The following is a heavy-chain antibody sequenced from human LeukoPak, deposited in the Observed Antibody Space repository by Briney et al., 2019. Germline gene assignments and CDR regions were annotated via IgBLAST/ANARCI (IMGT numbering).Heavy chain of an antibody. J-gene: IGHJ4*02. CDR3: ARGRSRDGYRLRSLLPIDY. D-gene: IGHD5-24*01. Sequence: SETLSLTCAVYGGSFSGYYWSWIRQPAGKGLEWIGRIYTSGSTNYNPSLKSRVTISVDTSKNQFSLKLSSVTAADTAVYYCARGRSRDGYRLRSLLPIDYWGQGTLVTVSS. CDR2: IYTSGST. V-gene: IGHV4-59*10. CDR1: GGSFSGYY.